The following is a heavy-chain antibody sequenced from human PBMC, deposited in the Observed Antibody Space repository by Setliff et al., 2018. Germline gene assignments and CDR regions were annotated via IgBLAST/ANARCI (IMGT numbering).Heavy chain of an antibody. V-gene: IGHV3-48*03. CDR2: ISSSGTTK. D-gene: IGHD3-3*01. CDR3: GRDVFDFRTGQGGP. CDR1: GFTFSSYE. J-gene: IGHJ5*02. Sequence: GGSLRLSCTTSGFTFSSYEVNWVRQAPGKGLEWVSYISSSGTTKHYADSVKGRFAISRDDARNSMYLQMDSLRVEDTAVYYCGRDVFDFRTGQGGPWGQGTRVTVSS.